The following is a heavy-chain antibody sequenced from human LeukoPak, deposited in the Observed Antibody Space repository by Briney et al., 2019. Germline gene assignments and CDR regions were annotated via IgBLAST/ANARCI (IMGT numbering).Heavy chain of an antibody. D-gene: IGHD3-3*01. Sequence: ASVKVSCKASGYTFTSYYMHWVRQAPGQGLEWMGIINPSGGSTSYAQKFQGRVTMTRDTSTGTVYMELSSLRSEDTAVYYCARDLQITIFGVVIIGGGDYFDYWGQGTLVTVSS. CDR1: GYTFTSYY. J-gene: IGHJ4*02. CDR3: ARDLQITIFGVVIIGGGDYFDY. CDR2: INPSGGST. V-gene: IGHV1-46*01.